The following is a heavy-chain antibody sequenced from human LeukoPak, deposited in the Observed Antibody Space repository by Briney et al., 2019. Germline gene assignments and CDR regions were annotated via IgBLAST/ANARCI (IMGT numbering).Heavy chain of an antibody. CDR2: ISWNSGSI. CDR1: GFTFDDYA. V-gene: IGHV3-9*03. J-gene: IGHJ4*02. CDR3: AKDIGADWNYAPYYFDY. D-gene: IGHD1-7*01. Sequence: XCAASGFTFDDYAMHWVRQAPGKGLEWVSGISWNSGSIVYADSVKGRFTISRDNAKNSLYLQMNSLRAEDMALYYCAKDIGADWNYAPYYFDYWGQGTLVTVSS.